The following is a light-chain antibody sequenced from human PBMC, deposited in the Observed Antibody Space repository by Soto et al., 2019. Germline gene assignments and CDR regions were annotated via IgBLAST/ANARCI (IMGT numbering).Light chain of an antibody. J-gene: IGKJ1*01. Sequence: DIHMTHSPSSLSASLADRITITSRARQSISSYLNLYQQKPGKAPNLLIYAASSLQSGVPSAFSGSGSGTDFTLTISSLQPEAFATYYCQHSYSTPGTFGQGTKVDIK. CDR1: QSISSY. CDR2: AAS. CDR3: QHSYSTPGT. V-gene: IGKV1-39*01.